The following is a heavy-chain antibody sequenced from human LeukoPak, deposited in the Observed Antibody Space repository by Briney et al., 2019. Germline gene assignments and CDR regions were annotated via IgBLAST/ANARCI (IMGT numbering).Heavy chain of an antibody. D-gene: IGHD2-8*02. CDR2: IKKDGSEK. Sequence: HPGGSLRLSCAASGFTFSNNWMTWVRQAPGKGLECVANIKKDGSEKYYINSVKGRFTISRDNAKNSLYLQMDSLRAEDTALYYCVKDAGTAWGQGTLVTVSS. CDR3: VKDAGTA. V-gene: IGHV3-7*01. J-gene: IGHJ5*02. CDR1: GFTFSNNW.